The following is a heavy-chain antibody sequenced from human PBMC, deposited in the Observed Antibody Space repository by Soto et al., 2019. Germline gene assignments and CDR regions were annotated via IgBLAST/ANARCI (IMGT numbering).Heavy chain of an antibody. CDR2: IKQDGNDL. D-gene: IGHD3-3*01. CDR1: GFTFSSYW. CDR3: AGTIFGVVTHSSYMDV. Sequence: HPGGSLRLSCAASGFTFSSYWMSWVRQAPEKGLEWVANIKQDGNDLYFVDSVKGRFTISRDNAKNSLYLHMSSLRAEDTGVYYCAGTIFGVVTHSSYMDVWGKGTTVTVSS. V-gene: IGHV3-7*01. J-gene: IGHJ6*03.